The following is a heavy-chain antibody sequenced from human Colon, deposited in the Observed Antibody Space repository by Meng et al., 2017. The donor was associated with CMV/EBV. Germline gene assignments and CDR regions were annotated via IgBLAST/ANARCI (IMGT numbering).Heavy chain of an antibody. J-gene: IGHJ4*02. D-gene: IGHD5-12*01. CDR2: IRYDGNKK. V-gene: IGHV3-30*02. CDR3: VKGRGYNGYAADV. Sequence: GGSLRLSCAASGFTFSVFGMHWVRQAPGKGLEWVTFIRYDGNKKYSVDSVKGRFTISRDNSKSTLHLQMSNLRPGDTALYYCVKGRGYNGYAADVWGQGTLVTVSS. CDR1: GFTFSVFG.